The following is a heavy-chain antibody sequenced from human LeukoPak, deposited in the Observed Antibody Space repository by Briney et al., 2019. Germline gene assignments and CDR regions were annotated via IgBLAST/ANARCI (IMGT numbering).Heavy chain of an antibody. Sequence: GGSLRLPCASSGLTFSIYSMNGARHARAKGREWGSFISNSSSTIYYEESVKSRFTISGDNAKNSLYLQMSSLRAEDTAVYYCARDLGGNYSANDYWGQGTLVTVSS. V-gene: IGHV3-48*04. J-gene: IGHJ4*02. CDR3: ARDLGGNYSANDY. CDR1: GLTFSIYS. CDR2: ISNSSSTI. D-gene: IGHD4-23*01.